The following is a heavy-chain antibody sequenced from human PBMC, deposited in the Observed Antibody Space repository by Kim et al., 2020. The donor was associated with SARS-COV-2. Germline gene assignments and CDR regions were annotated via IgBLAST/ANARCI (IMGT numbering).Heavy chain of an antibody. CDR2: ISPDGSKI. J-gene: IGHJ4*02. D-gene: IGHD3-16*01. Sequence: GGSLRLSCAASGFTLTTSAIHWVRQAPGKGLDWVAFISPDGSKIYYSDSVRGRFTISRDNSKNTVYLQINSLTADDTAVYYCAKDREGGPSDYWGQGTLVTVSS. CDR1: GFTLTTSA. CDR3: AKDREGGPSDY. V-gene: IGHV3-30*18.